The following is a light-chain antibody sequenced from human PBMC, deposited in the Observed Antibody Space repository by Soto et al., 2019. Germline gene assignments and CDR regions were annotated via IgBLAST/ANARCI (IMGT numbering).Light chain of an antibody. CDR2: DVT. CDR1: ISDVAGYNY. Sequence: QSALTQPRSVSGSPGQSVTISCTGTISDVAGYNYVSWYQHHPGKAPKLLISDVTKRPSWVPDRFSGSKSGSTASLTISELQAEDEADYYCSSYAGSNNLVFGGGIKLTVL. CDR3: SSYAGSNNLV. V-gene: IGLV2-11*01. J-gene: IGLJ2*01.